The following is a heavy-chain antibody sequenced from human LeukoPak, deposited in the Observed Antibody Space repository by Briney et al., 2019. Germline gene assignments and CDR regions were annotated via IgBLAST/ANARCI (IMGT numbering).Heavy chain of an antibody. CDR2: IYSGGST. V-gene: IGHV3-66*01. J-gene: IGHJ4*02. Sequence: GGSLRLSCAASGFTVSSNYMSWVRQAPGKGLEWVSVIYSGGSTYYADSVKGRFTISRDNAKNSLYLQMNSLRAEDTAVYYCARDRMVVAATEIDYWGQGTLVTVSS. CDR1: GFTVSSNY. D-gene: IGHD2-15*01. CDR3: ARDRMVVAATEIDY.